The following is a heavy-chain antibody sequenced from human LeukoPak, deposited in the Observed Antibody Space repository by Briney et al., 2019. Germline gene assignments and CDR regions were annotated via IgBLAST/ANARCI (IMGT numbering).Heavy chain of an antibody. CDR3: VRDFEVPAAAPDYYYFYYMDV. V-gene: IGHV3-48*04. Sequence: GSLRLSCAVSGFTFSVYGMNWVRQAPGKGLEWLSHISSGGTTINYADSVKGRFTVSRDNVENSLFLQMNSLRVDDTAVYYCVRDFEVPAAAPDYYYFYYMDVWGTGTTVTVSS. CDR2: ISSGGTTI. CDR1: GFTFSVYG. D-gene: IGHD2-2*01. J-gene: IGHJ6*03.